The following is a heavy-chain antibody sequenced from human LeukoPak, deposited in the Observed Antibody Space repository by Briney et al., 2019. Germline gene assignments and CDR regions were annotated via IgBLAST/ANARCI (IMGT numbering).Heavy chain of an antibody. Sequence: SQTLSLTCTVSIGSISIYSSSWIRPPPGKGLDWIGYIYSTGNTNYNPSRKSRVTTSVDTSKHQFSLKVSCVPAADPAVYSCARPQGRAPTGVIGNWGQGTLGT. V-gene: IGHV4-59*01. CDR3: ARPQGRAPTGVIGN. J-gene: IGHJ4*02. CDR1: IGSISIYS. D-gene: IGHD1-14*01. CDR2: IYSTGNT.